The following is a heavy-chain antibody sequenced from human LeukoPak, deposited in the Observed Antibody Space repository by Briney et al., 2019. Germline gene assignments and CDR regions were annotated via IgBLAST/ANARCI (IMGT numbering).Heavy chain of an antibody. CDR2: INPSGGST. D-gene: IGHD3-10*01. CDR1: GYTYTGYY. CDR3: ARDRASGSYQVSFCYDLDG. J-gene: IGHJ6*02. V-gene: IGHV1-46*01. Sequence: GDSVKVSCQASGYTYTGYYIYWLRQAPGQGLAWMAVINPSGGSTTYAQNFQGRVTMTTDTSTSTVYMELSSLRSEDTAVYYCARDRASGSYQVSFCYDLDGWGLGTTVTVSS.